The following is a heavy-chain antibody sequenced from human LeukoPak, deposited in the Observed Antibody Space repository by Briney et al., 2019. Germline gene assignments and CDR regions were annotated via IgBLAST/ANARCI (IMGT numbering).Heavy chain of an antibody. CDR2: INHSGST. CDR1: GGPFSGYY. CDR3: ARVSIAARNGFDY. D-gene: IGHD6-6*01. Sequence: SETLSLTCAVYGGPFSGYYWSWIRQPPGKGLEWIGEINHSGSTNYNPSLKSRVTISVDTSKNQFSLKLSSVTAADTAVYYCARVSIAARNGFDYWGQGTLVTVSS. J-gene: IGHJ4*02. V-gene: IGHV4-34*01.